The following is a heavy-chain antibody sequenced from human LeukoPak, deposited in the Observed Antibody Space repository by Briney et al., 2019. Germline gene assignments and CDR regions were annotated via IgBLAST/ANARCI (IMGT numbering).Heavy chain of an antibody. Sequence: GASVNLSCNSSGYTFTSYGISWVRQPPGQGLELMGRISAYNGNTNYAQKLQGRVTMTTDTSTSTAYMELRSLRSDDTAVYYCARTVRYFGFDPWGQGTLVTVSS. J-gene: IGHJ5*02. D-gene: IGHD3-9*01. CDR1: GYTFTSYG. CDR3: ARTVRYFGFDP. V-gene: IGHV1-18*01. CDR2: ISAYNGNT.